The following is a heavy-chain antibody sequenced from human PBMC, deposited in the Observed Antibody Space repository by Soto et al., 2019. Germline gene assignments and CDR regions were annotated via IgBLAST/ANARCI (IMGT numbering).Heavy chain of an antibody. CDR3: ARFVSSYGDSYFDY. CDR2: IYYSGST. V-gene: IGHV4-30-4*01. CDR1: GGSISSGDYY. J-gene: IGHJ4*01. D-gene: IGHD4-17*01. Sequence: PSETLSFTCTVSGGSISSGDYYWSWIRQPPGKGLEWIGYIYYSGSTYYNPSLKSRVTISVDTSKNQFSLKLSSVTAADTAVYYCARFVSSYGDSYFDYWGHGTLVTVSS.